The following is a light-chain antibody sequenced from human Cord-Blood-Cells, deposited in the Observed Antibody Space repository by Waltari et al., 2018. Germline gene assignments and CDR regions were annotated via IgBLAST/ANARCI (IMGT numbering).Light chain of an antibody. Sequence: AIQLTQSPSSLSASVGDRVTITCRASPGISSALAWYQQKPGKAPKLLIYDASSLESGVPSRFSGSGSGTDFTLTISSLQPEDFATYYCQQFNSYPMATFTFGPGTKVDIK. J-gene: IGKJ3*01. V-gene: IGKV1-13*02. CDR2: DAS. CDR1: PGISSA. CDR3: QQFNSYPMATFT.